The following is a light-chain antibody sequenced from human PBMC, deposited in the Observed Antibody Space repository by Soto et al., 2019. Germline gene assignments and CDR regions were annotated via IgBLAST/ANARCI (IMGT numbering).Light chain of an antibody. V-gene: IGKV2-28*01. Sequence: DIVMTQSPLSLPVTPGEPASISCRSSQSLLHSNGYNYLDWYLQKPGQSPQLLIYLGSNRASGVFDRLSGSGSGTDFTLEISRVEAEDVGVYYCMQALQTGTFGPGTKVDIK. CDR3: MQALQTGT. CDR2: LGS. J-gene: IGKJ3*01. CDR1: QSLLHSNGYNY.